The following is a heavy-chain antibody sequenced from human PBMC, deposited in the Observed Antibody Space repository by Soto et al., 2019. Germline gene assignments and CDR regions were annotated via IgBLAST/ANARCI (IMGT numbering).Heavy chain of an antibody. Sequence: QVQLVQSGAEVKKPWASVKVSCKASGYTFATYAIHWVSQAPGQRLEWLGWSNTGNGYTEYSQNFRGRVTITRDTSAITAYMELRSLRSEYTAMYCCTRVNTIFFNHYDHSYDLAVLGHGNKVTVAS. D-gene: IGHD3-9*01. V-gene: IGHV1-3*04. CDR3: TRVNTIFFNHYDHSYDLAV. CDR1: GYTFATYA. J-gene: IGHJ6*02. CDR2: SNTGNGYT.